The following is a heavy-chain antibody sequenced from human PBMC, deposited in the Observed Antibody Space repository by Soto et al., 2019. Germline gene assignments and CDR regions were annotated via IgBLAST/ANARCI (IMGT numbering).Heavy chain of an antibody. CDR3: TRRPGPAAMFNDWYFDL. V-gene: IGHV3-73*01. Sequence: EVQLVESGGGLVQPGGSLKLSCAASGFTFSGSAMHWVRQASGKGLEWVGCIRSKANSYATAYAASVKGRFTISRDDSKNTAYLQMNSLKTEDTAVYYCTRRPGPAAMFNDWYFDLWGRGTLVTVSS. CDR2: IRSKANSYAT. J-gene: IGHJ2*01. D-gene: IGHD2-2*01. CDR1: GFTFSGSA.